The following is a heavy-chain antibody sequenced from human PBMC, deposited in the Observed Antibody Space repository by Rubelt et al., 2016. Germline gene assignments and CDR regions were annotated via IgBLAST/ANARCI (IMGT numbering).Heavy chain of an antibody. CDR2: IYYSGST. Sequence: QVQLQESGPGLVKPSETLSLTCTVSGGSISSYYWSWIRQPPGEGLEWIGYIYYSGSTNYNPSLKSRGTISVDTSKNRFSLTMSSVTAADTAVYYCARLASVGYSYGLRVWYFDLWGRGTLVTVSS. V-gene: IGHV4-59*12. CDR1: GGSISSYY. CDR3: ARLASVGYSYGLRVWYFDL. J-gene: IGHJ2*01. D-gene: IGHD5-18*01.